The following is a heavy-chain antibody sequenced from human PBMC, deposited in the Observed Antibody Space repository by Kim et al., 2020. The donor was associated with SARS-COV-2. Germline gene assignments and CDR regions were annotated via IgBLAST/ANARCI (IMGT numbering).Heavy chain of an antibody. Sequence: LKIRVSISLDTSKNQFSLRLSSVTAADTAVYYCARAIVVVVAGTGNYFDYWGQGTLVTVSS. J-gene: IGHJ4*02. D-gene: IGHD2-15*01. CDR3: ARAIVVVVAGTGNYFDY. V-gene: IGHV4-34*01.